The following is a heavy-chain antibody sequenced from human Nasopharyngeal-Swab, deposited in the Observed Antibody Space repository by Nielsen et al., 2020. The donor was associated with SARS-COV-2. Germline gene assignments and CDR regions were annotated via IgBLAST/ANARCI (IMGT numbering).Heavy chain of an antibody. D-gene: IGHD2/OR15-2a*01. J-gene: IGHJ4*02. CDR3: ARGRGSSTSMIGY. Sequence: RRSLRLSCAASGFTFSNYRMHWVRQAPGKGLVWVSPINGDGSSLNYADFVKGRFTISTDNAKSTLYLEMNSLRAEDTAVYYCARGRGSSTSMIGYWGQGTLVTVSS. V-gene: IGHV3-74*01. CDR2: INGDGSSL. CDR1: GFTFSNYR.